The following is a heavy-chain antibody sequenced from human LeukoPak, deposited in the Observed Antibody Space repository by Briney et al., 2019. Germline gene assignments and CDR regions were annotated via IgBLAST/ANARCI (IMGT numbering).Heavy chain of an antibody. CDR1: AYSFTPYA. CDR2: INPNSGGT. CDR3: ARIRDGYNDAYDI. Sequence: ASVKVSCKTSAYSFTPYAMHWVRQAPGQRLEWVGWINPNSGGTNYAQKFQGRVTMTRDTSARTVYMELSSLSSEDTAIYYCARIRDGYNDAYDIWGQGTVVTVPS. V-gene: IGHV1-2*02. D-gene: IGHD5-24*01. J-gene: IGHJ3*02.